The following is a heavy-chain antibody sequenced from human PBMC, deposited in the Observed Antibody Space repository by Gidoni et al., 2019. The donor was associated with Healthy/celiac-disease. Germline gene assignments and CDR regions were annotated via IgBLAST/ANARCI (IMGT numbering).Heavy chain of an antibody. J-gene: IGHJ4*02. V-gene: IGHV1-69*02. CDR2: IIPILGVA. D-gene: IGHD2-15*01. CDR1: GGPLSSYT. Sequence: QALMVQSAAVVKKPGDSVKVSCTASGGPLSSYTISWVRQAPGQGLECLGRIIPILGVANCAQKFQGRVTITADKATSTAYMELSSVRSEDKAVYYYASNLVVAATGDYWGQGTLVTVSS. CDR3: ASNLVVAATGDY.